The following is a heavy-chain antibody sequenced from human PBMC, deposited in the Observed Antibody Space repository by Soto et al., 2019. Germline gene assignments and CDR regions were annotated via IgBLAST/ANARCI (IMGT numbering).Heavy chain of an antibody. Sequence: QVQLQQWGAGLLKPSETLSLTCAVNGGPLSGYYWSWIRQPPGKGLEWLGEINQGGSTNDNPSLKSRVTMSVDTSKNQFSLTLNSVTAADTAVYFCARGSDRAKIGYWGQGTLVSVSS. CDR2: INQGGST. V-gene: IGHV4-34*01. J-gene: IGHJ4*02. CDR3: ARGSDRAKIGY. CDR1: GGPLSGYY. D-gene: IGHD5-18*01.